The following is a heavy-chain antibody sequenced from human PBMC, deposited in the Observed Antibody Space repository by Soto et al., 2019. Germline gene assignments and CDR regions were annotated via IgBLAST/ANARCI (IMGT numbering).Heavy chain of an antibody. D-gene: IGHD5-18*01. CDR2: ISYDGSNK. CDR1: GFTFSSYG. J-gene: IGHJ6*02. Sequence: GGSLRLSCAASGFTFSSYGMHWVRQAPGKGLEWVAVISYDGSNKYYADSVKGRFTISRDNSKNTLYLQMNSLRAEDTAVYYCAKAGGRGYSYDADYYYYYYGMDVWGQGTTVTVSS. CDR3: AKAGGRGYSYDADYYYYYYGMDV. V-gene: IGHV3-30*18.